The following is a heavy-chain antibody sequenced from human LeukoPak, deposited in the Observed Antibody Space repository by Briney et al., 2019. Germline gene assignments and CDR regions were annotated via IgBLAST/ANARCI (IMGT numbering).Heavy chain of an antibody. CDR3: ARERIITYGDYFNWFDP. CDR1: GFTFSSYW. J-gene: IGHJ5*02. D-gene: IGHD4-17*01. V-gene: IGHV3-7*03. Sequence: GGSLRLSCAASGFTFSSYWMSWVRQAPGKGLEWVANIKQDGSEKYYVDSVKGRFTISRDNAKNSLYLQMNSLRAEDTALYYCARERIITYGDYFNWFDPWGQGTLVTVSS. CDR2: IKQDGSEK.